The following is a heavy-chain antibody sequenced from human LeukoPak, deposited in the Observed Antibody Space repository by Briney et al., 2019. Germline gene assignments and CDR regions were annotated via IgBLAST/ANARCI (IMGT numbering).Heavy chain of an antibody. J-gene: IGHJ4*02. D-gene: IGHD3-16*01. CDR2: INPGGGST. Sequence: ASVKVSCKASGYIFTTYYIHWVRQAPGQGLEWMGRINPGGGSTTYEQKFQGRVTMTRDTSTSTVYMELNSLRSEDTAVYYCARLSFGHYLDYWGQGTLVTVSS. CDR1: GYIFTTYY. V-gene: IGHV1-46*01. CDR3: ARLSFGHYLDY.